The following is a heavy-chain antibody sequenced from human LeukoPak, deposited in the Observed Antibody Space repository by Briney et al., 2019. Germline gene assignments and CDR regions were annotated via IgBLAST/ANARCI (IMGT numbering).Heavy chain of an antibody. CDR2: ISYSGST. CDR3: ARGNAN. V-gene: IGHV4-59*01. Sequence: PSETLSLTCTVSGGSISSYYWSWIRQPPGKGLEWIGYISYSGSTNYNPSLKSRVTISIDTSKNQFSLKLTSVTAADTALYYCARGNANWGQGTLVTVSS. CDR1: GGSISSYY. J-gene: IGHJ4*02.